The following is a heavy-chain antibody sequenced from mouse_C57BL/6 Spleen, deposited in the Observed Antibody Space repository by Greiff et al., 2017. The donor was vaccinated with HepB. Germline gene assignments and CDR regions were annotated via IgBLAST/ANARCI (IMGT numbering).Heavy chain of an antibody. CDR1: GYTFTSYG. Sequence: LVESGAELARPGASVKLSCKASGYTFTSYGISWVKQRTGQGLEWMGEIHPRCGNTDYNEKIKGKATLTADKSSSTAYMALRNLTYEDSAVYFCARGGFITTVVARECFDYWGQGTTLTVSS. CDR3: ARGGFITTVVARECFDY. V-gene: IGHV1-81*01. D-gene: IGHD1-1*01. CDR2: IHPRCGNT. J-gene: IGHJ2*01.